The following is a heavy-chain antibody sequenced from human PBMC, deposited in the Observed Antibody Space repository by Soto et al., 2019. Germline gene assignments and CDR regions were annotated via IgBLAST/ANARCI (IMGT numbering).Heavy chain of an antibody. V-gene: IGHV4-61*01. CDR2: AYYRGGT. CDR1: GLSVTSDSY. J-gene: IGHJ4*02. CDR3: ARDLGQGNTPAHNYFDF. D-gene: IGHD3-16*01. Sequence: QVQLQESGPGLVKPSETLSLTCTVSGLSVTSDSYWSWIRQAPGKGLEGIGYAYYRGGTRYNPSLKSRRTICVDASTNQFSRSLSSVTPTDTAVYYCARDLGQGNTPAHNYFDFWGQGALVTVSS.